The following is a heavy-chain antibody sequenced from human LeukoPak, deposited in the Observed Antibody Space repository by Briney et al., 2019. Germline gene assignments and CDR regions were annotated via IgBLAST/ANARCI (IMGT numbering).Heavy chain of an antibody. V-gene: IGHV3-30*04. J-gene: IGHJ4*02. CDR3: ARDHSSGWFDY. CDR2: ISYDGSNK. D-gene: IGHD6-19*01. CDR1: GFTFSSYA. Sequence: GGSLRLSCAASGFTFSSYAMHWVRQAPGKWLEWVAVISYDGSNKYYADSVKGRFTISRGNSKNTLYLQMNSLRAEDTAVYYCARDHSSGWFDYWGQGTLVTVSS.